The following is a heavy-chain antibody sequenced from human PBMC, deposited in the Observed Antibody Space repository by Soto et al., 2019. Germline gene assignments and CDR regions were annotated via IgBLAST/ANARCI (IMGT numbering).Heavy chain of an antibody. CDR1: GYTFTGYY. CDR2: INPNSGGT. D-gene: IGHD5-18*01. J-gene: IGHJ6*02. Sequence: ASVKVSCKASGYTFTGYYMHWVRQAPGQGLEWMGWINPNSGGTNYAQKFQGRDTITTDTSTSTAYMELSSLRSEDTAVYYCARPGSTAMDNYYYYGMDVWGQGTTVTVSS. V-gene: IGHV1-2*02. CDR3: ARPGSTAMDNYYYYGMDV.